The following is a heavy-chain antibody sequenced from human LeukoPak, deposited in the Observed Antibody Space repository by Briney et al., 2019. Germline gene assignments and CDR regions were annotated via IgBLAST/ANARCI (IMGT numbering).Heavy chain of an antibody. Sequence: PSETLSLTCAVYGGSFSGYYWSWIRQPPGKGLEWIGEINHSGSTNYNPSLKSRATISVDTSKNQFSLKLSSVTAADTAVYYCARSYTQGFDYWGQGTLVTVSS. CDR3: ARSYTQGFDY. D-gene: IGHD2-2*02. J-gene: IGHJ4*02. V-gene: IGHV4-34*01. CDR1: GGSFSGYY. CDR2: INHSGST.